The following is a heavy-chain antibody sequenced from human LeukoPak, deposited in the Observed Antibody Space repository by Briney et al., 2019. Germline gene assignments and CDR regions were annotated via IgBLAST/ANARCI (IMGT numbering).Heavy chain of an antibody. CDR3: AREPPAAFHCSGASCYTRDFDY. CDR2: IYSGGPT. J-gene: IGHJ4*02. Sequence: GGSLRLSCAASGFTVSSNYMNWVRQAPGKGLEWVSIIYSGGPTYYADSVKGRFTISRDDSKNTLYLQMNNLRAEDTAVYYCAREPPAAFHCSGASCYTRDFDYWGQGTLVTVSS. D-gene: IGHD2-2*02. CDR1: GFTVSSNY. V-gene: IGHV3-66*02.